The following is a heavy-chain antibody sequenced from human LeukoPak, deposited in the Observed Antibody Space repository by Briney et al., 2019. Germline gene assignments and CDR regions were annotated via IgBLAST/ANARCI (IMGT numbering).Heavy chain of an antibody. CDR2: IWYDGSNK. D-gene: IGHD3-9*01. CDR1: GFTFSSYG. CDR3: ARGDYDILTGLPTNYFDY. V-gene: IGHV3-33*01. Sequence: GGSLRLSCAASGFTFSSYGMHWVRQAPGEGLEWVAVIWYDGSNKYYADSVKGRFTISRDNSKNALYLQMNSLRAEDTAVYYCARGDYDILTGLPTNYFDYWGQGTLVTVSS. J-gene: IGHJ4*02.